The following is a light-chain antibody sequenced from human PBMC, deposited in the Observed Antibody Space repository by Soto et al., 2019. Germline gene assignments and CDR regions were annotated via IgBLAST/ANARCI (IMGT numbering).Light chain of an antibody. Sequence: QSALTQPRSVSGSPGQSVTISCTGTSSDVGGDNYVSWYQQHPGKAPKLMIYDVNKRPSGVPDRFSGSKSGNTASLTISGRQAEDEADFYCCSYAGSYTYVFGTGTKVTVL. CDR1: SSDVGGDNY. J-gene: IGLJ1*01. V-gene: IGLV2-11*01. CDR2: DVN. CDR3: CSYAGSYTYV.